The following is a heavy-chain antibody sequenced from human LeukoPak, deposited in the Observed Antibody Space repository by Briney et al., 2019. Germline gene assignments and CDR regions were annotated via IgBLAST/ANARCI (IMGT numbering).Heavy chain of an antibody. CDR3: VSFYEAY. J-gene: IGHJ4*02. V-gene: IGHV3-74*01. CDR1: GNYW. CDR2: INSDGSWT. Sequence: GESLRLSCAASGNYWMHWVRQAPGKGLVWVSHINSDGSWTSYADSVKGRFTISKDNAKNTVYLQMNNLRAEDTAVYYCVSFYEAYWGRGTLVTVSS. D-gene: IGHD2/OR15-2a*01.